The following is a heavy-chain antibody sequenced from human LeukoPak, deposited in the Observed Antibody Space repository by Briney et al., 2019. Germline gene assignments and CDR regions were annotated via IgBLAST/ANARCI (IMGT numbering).Heavy chain of an antibody. J-gene: IGHJ5*02. V-gene: IGHV5-51*01. CDR1: GYSLTSYW. CDR3: ARHGGSYCTNGVCPTRGLNWFDP. CDR2: IYPGDSDT. D-gene: IGHD2-8*01. Sequence: GESLKISCKGSGYSLTSYWIGWVRQMPGKGLEWMGIIYPGDSDTRYSPSFQGQVTISADKSISTAYLQWSSLKVSDTAMYYCARHGGSYCTNGVCPTRGLNWFDPWGQGTLVTVSS.